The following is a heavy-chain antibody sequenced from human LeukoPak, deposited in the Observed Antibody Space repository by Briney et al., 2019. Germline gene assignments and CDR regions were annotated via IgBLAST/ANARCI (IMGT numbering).Heavy chain of an antibody. CDR1: GGSISSSH. D-gene: IGHD2-2*01. Sequence: SETLSLTCTVSGGSISSSHWSWIRQPPGKGLELIGYISYSGSTNYNPSLRSRVTISKDTFKNQFSLKLSSVTAADTAVYYCARLCSSTSCYVSFDIWGQGTMVTVSS. J-gene: IGHJ3*02. CDR3: ARLCSSTSCYVSFDI. V-gene: IGHV4-59*08. CDR2: ISYSGST.